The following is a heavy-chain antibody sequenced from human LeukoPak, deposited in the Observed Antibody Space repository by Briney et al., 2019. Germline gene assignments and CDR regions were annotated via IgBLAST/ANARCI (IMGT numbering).Heavy chain of an antibody. CDR2: INHSGST. D-gene: IGHD3-22*01. V-gene: IGHV4-34*01. J-gene: IGHJ5*02. Sequence: TSETLSLTCAVYGGSFSGYYWSWIRQPPGKGLEWIGEINHSGSTNYNPSLKSRVTISVDTSKNQFSLKLSSVTAADTAVYYCAREWDYYDSSGYYNWFDPWGQGTLVTVSS. CDR1: GGSFSGYY. CDR3: AREWDYYDSSGYYNWFDP.